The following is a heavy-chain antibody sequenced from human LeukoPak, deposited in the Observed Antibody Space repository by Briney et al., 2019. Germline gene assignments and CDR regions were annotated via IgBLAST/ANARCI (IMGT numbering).Heavy chain of an antibody. D-gene: IGHD3-3*01. CDR1: GFTFSSYA. J-gene: IGHJ4*02. CDR3: AKNSGDYSYYDFWSGYGYYFDY. Sequence: GGSLRLSCAASGFTFSSYAMSWVRQAPGKGLEWVSAISGSGGSTYYADSVKGRFTISRGNSKNTLYLQMNSLRAEDTAVYYCAKNSGDYSYYDFWSGYGYYFDYWGQGTLVTVSS. CDR2: ISGSGGST. V-gene: IGHV3-23*01.